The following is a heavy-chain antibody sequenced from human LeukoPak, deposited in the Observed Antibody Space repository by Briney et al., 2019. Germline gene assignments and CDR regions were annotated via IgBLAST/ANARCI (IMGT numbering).Heavy chain of an antibody. CDR1: GFTFSSYA. CDR2: ISGSGGST. D-gene: IGHD3-3*01. V-gene: IGHV3-23*01. CDR3: AKLYYDFWSGYPDGYWYFDL. J-gene: IGHJ2*01. Sequence: GGSLRLSCAASGFTFSSYAMNWVRQAPGKGLEWVSVISGSGGSTYYADSVKGRFTISRDNSKNTLYLQMNSLRAEDTAVYYCAKLYYDFWSGYPDGYWYFDLWGRGTLVTVSS.